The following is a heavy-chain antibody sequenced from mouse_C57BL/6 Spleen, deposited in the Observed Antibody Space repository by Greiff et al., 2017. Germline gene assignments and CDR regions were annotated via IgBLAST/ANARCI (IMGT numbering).Heavy chain of an antibody. J-gene: IGHJ2*01. CDR2: ILPGSGST. CDR3: ARGAYGSRYHFDY. V-gene: IGHV1-9*01. Sequence: QVQLKQSGAELMKPGASVKLSCKATGYTFTGYWIAWVKQRPGHGLEWIGEILPGSGSTNYNEKFKGKATLTADTSSNTAYMQLSSLTTEDSAIYYCARGAYGSRYHFDYWGQGTTLTVSS. D-gene: IGHD1-1*01. CDR1: GYTFTGYW.